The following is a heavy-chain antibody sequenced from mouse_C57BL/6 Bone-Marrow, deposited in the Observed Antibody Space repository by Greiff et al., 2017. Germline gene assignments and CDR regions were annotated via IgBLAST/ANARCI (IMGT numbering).Heavy chain of an antibody. D-gene: IGHD2-2*01. V-gene: IGHV1-81*01. CDR2: IYPRSGNT. CDR1: GYTFTSYG. CDR3: ARLWFRNYFDY. J-gene: IGHJ2*01. Sequence: VKLQESGAELARPGASVKLSCKASGYTFTSYGISWVKQRTGQGLEWIGEIYPRSGNTYYNEKFKGKATLTADKSSSTAYMELRSLTSEDSAVYFCARLWFRNYFDYWGQGTTLTVSS.